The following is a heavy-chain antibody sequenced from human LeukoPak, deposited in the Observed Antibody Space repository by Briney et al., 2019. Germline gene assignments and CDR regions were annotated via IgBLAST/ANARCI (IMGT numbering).Heavy chain of an antibody. Sequence: GGSLRLSCAASGLNINDYHMCWGAQAPGKGPEWVSGISGGGATFYADSVKGGLTISSDNSRNTLYIQISDLRDEDTAVYYCARWHCGGVCQYLDYWGYGTLVTVSS. V-gene: IGHV3-53*01. J-gene: IGHJ4*01. CDR1: GLNINDYH. CDR2: ISGGGAT. D-gene: IGHD2-21*02. CDR3: ARWHCGGVCQYLDY.